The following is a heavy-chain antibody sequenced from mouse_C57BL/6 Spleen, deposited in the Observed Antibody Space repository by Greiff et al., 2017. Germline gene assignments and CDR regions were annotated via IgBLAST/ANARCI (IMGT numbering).Heavy chain of an antibody. J-gene: IGHJ3*01. V-gene: IGHV1-64*01. Sequence: VQLQEPGAELVKPGASVKLSCKASGYTFTSYWMHWVKQRPGRGLEWIGMIHPNSGSTNYNEKFKSKATLTVDKSSSTAYMQLSSLTSEDSAVYYCARSAPYSSGYGALGDGGQGTLVTVSA. CDR3: ARSAPYSSGYGALGD. D-gene: IGHD3-2*02. CDR1: GYTFTSYW. CDR2: IHPNSGST.